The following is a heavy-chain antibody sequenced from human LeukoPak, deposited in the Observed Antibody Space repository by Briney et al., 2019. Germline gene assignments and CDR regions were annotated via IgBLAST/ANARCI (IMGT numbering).Heavy chain of an antibody. CDR2: ISSSSSTI. CDR1: GFTFSSYS. CDR3: ARDKYYYGSGSYSVDY. V-gene: IGHV3-48*01. D-gene: IGHD3-10*01. Sequence: QPGGSLRLSCAASGFTFSSYSMNWVRQAPGKGLEWVSYISSSSSTIYYADSVKGRFTISRDNAKNSLYLQMNSLRAEDTAVYYCARDKYYYGSGSYSVDYWGQGTLVTVSS. J-gene: IGHJ4*02.